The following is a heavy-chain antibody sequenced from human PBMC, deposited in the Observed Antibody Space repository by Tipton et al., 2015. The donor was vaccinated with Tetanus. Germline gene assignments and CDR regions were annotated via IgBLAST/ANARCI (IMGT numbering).Heavy chain of an antibody. J-gene: IGHJ3*01. CDR2: IRSRGDTI. CDR3: ARRTNSGHVYNPLDL. CDR1: GFIFSDYY. D-gene: IGHD5-24*01. V-gene: IGHV3-11*04. Sequence: GSLRLSCAASGFIFSDYYMSWIRQAPGKGLEWVSYIRSRGDTIYYADSVKGRFTISRDNAKNLVFLQMNSLRAEDTAVYFCARRTNSGHVYNPLDLWGQGTMVTVSS.